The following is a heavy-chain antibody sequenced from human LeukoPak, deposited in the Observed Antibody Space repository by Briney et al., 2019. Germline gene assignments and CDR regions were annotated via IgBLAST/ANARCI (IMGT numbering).Heavy chain of an antibody. D-gene: IGHD4-23*01. J-gene: IGHJ4*02. CDR2: ISAYNGYT. V-gene: IGHV1-18*01. CDR1: GYTFTRYG. Sequence: ASVKVSCKASGYTFTRYGINWVRQAPGQGLEWMGRISAYNGYTNYAQKFQGRVTMTTDTSTSTAYMELRSLRSDDTAVYYCARSQTTVVTPGGYWGQGTLVTVSS. CDR3: ARSQTTVVTPGGY.